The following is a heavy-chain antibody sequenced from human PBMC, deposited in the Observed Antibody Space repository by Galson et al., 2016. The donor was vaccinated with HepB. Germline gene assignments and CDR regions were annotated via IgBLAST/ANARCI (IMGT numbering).Heavy chain of an antibody. Sequence: SLRLSCAASGFTFSSNAMSWVRQAPGKGLEWVSGISGTGSATYYADAVTGRFTISRDNSKNTLYLQMNSLRAEDTAVYYCARDADYQNTNAHYDVFDIWGQGTMATVSS. CDR3: ARDADYQNTNAHYDVFDI. V-gene: IGHV3-23*01. CDR2: ISGTGSAT. D-gene: IGHD2-8*01. CDR1: GFTFSSNA. J-gene: IGHJ3*02.